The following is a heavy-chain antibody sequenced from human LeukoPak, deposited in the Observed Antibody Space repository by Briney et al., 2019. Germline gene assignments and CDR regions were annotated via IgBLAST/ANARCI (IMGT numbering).Heavy chain of an antibody. CDR2: ISTSGGTT. V-gene: IGHV3-23*01. D-gene: IGHD3-22*01. CDR1: GFTFGSYA. J-gene: IGHJ4*02. CDR3: AVMHRYYDGSGYWVQ. Sequence: GGSLRLSCAASGFTFGSYAMSWARQAPGKGLEWVSGISTSGGTTSYAESVKGRFTVSRDNPRNTLYMEMNSLRDEDTAVYYCAVMHRYYDGSGYWVQWGQGTLVTVSS.